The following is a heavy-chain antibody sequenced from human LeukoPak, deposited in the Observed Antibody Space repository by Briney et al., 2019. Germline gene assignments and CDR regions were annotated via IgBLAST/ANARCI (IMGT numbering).Heavy chain of an antibody. V-gene: IGHV1-18*01. CDR3: AREYYDFWSGPDAFDI. Sequence: ASVKVSCKASGYTFTSYGISWVRQAPGQGLEWMGWISAYNGNTNYAQKPQGRVTMTTDTSTSTAYMELRSLRSDDTAVYYCAREYYDFWSGPDAFDIWGQGTMVTVSS. CDR1: GYTFTSYG. CDR2: ISAYNGNT. D-gene: IGHD3-3*01. J-gene: IGHJ3*02.